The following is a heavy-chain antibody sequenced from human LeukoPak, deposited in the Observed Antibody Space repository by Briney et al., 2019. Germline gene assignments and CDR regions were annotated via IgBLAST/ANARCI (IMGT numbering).Heavy chain of an antibody. CDR3: ARGISVVYDSSMGY. J-gene: IGHJ4*02. CDR1: GGTFSSYA. Sequence: SVKVSCKASGGTFSSYAISWVRQAPGQGLEWMGRSIPIFGTANYAQKFQGRVTITTDESTSTAYMELSSLRSEDTAVYYCARGISVVYDSSMGYWGQGALVTVSS. D-gene: IGHD3-22*01. V-gene: IGHV1-69*05. CDR2: SIPIFGTA.